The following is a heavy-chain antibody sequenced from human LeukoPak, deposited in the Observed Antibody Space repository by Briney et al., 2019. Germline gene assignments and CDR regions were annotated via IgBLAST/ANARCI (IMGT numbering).Heavy chain of an antibody. CDR1: GGSISSYY. CDR3: ARSYSSSSFWFDP. J-gene: IGHJ5*02. Sequence: SETLSLTCTVSGGSISSYYWSWIRQPPGKGLEWIGYIYTNGSTNYNPSLKSRVTISVDTSKNQFSLKLSSVTAADTAVYYCARSYSSSSFWFDPWGQGTLVTVSS. CDR2: IYTNGST. V-gene: IGHV4-4*09. D-gene: IGHD6-6*01.